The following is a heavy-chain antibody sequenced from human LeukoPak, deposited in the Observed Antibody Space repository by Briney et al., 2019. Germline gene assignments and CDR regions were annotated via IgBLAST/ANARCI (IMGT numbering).Heavy chain of an antibody. CDR1: GGSISNNNYY. CDR2: INRHGNT. V-gene: IGHV4-39*07. D-gene: IGHD3-3*01. CDR3: ARLVPERFFQLNPEGYYDY. Sequence: SETLSLTCSVSGGSISNNNYYWGWIRQSPGKGLELIGEINRHGNTDYNPSLKSRVSMSIDTSKNQFSLKLISVTAADTAVYYCARLVPERFFQLNPEGYYDYWGQGTLVTVSS. J-gene: IGHJ4*02.